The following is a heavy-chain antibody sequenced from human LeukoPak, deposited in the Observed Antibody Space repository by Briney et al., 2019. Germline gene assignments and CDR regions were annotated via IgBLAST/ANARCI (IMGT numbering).Heavy chain of an antibody. CDR2: IYYSEST. CDR3: ARSQSSPTYGAYLDY. J-gene: IGHJ4*02. D-gene: IGHD4-17*01. Sequence: NSSETLSLTCTVSGGSISSYYWSWIRQPPGKGLEWIGYIYYSESTNYNPSLKSRVTISVDTSKNQFSLKLSSVTAADTAVYYCARSQSSPTYGAYLDYWGQGTLVTVSS. CDR1: GGSISSYY. V-gene: IGHV4-59*01.